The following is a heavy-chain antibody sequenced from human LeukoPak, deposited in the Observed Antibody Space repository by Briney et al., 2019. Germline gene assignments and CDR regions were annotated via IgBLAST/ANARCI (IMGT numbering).Heavy chain of an antibody. D-gene: IGHD2-15*01. Sequence: GGSLRLSCAASGFTFSSSWMSWVRQAPGKGLEWVANIKPDGSEKYYVDSVKGRFTISRDNAKNSLYLQMNSLRAEDSAIYYCARGRGSPDYWGRGTLVTVSS. CDR2: IKPDGSEK. J-gene: IGHJ4*02. CDR1: GFTFSSSW. V-gene: IGHV3-7*01. CDR3: ARGRGSPDY.